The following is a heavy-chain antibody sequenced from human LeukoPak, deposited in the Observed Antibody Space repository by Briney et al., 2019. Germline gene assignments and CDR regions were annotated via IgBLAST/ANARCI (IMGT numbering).Heavy chain of an antibody. CDR2: IIPIFGTA. CDR3: ARGRCSSTSCYALFY. CDR1: GGTFSSYA. V-gene: IGHV1-69*05. J-gene: IGHJ4*02. D-gene: IGHD2-2*01. Sequence: SVKVSCKASGGTFSSYAISWVRQAPGQGLEWMGGIIPIFGTANYAQKFQGRVAITTDESTSTAYMELSSLRSEDTAVYYCARGRCSSTSCYALFYWGQGTLVTVSS.